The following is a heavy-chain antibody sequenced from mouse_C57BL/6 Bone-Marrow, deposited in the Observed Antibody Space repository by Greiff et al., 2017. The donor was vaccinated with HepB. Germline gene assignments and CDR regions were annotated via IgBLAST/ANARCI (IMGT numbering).Heavy chain of an antibody. J-gene: IGHJ2*01. CDR1: GYTFTDYY. D-gene: IGHD1-1*02. V-gene: IGHV1-26*01. Sequence: VQLQQSGPELVKPGASVKISCKASGYTFTDYYMNWVKQSHGKSLEWIGDINPNNGGTSYNQKFKGKATLTVDKSSSTAYMELRSLTSEDSAVYYCARLWSLDYWGQGTTLTVAS. CDR2: INPNNGGT. CDR3: ARLWSLDY.